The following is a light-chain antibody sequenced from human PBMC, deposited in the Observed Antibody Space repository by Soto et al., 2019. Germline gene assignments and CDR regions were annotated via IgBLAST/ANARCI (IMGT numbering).Light chain of an antibody. Sequence: EIVLTQSPGTLSLSPGERAPLSCRASQSVSSSYLAWYQQKPGQAPRLLIYGASSRATGIPDRFSGSGSGTDFTLTISRLEPEDFAVYYCQQYGSSPKTFGQGTKADIK. J-gene: IGKJ1*01. CDR2: GAS. CDR1: QSVSSSY. V-gene: IGKV3-20*01. CDR3: QQYGSSPKT.